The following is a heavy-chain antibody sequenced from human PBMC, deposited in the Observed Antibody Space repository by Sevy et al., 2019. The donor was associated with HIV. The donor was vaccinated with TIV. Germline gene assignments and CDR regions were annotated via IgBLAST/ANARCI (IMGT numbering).Heavy chain of an antibody. CDR1: GFTFSNYA. D-gene: IGHD5-18*01. CDR2: ISSDGSNK. Sequence: PGGSLRLSSAASGFTFSNYAMHWVRQAPGKGLEWVSVISSDGSNKYYADSVKGRFTISRDNPKNTVYLQMNSVRAEDTAVYYCARDPWWSVNTYGYESWGQGTLVTVSS. V-gene: IGHV3-30-3*01. CDR3: ARDPWWSVNTYGYES. J-gene: IGHJ4*02.